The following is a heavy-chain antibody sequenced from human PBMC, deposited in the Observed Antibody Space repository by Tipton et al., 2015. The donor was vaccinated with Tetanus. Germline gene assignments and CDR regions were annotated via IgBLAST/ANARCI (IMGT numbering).Heavy chain of an antibody. CDR2: IKSKTDGGTT. CDR3: TTDQADAQWLVEGPHFDY. J-gene: IGHJ4*02. Sequence: CAASGFTFSNAWMNWVRQAPGKGLEWVGRIKSKTDGGTTDYAAPVKGRFTISRDDSKNTLYLQMNSLKTEDTAVYYCTTDQADAQWLVEGPHFDYWGQGTLVTVSS. D-gene: IGHD6-19*01. V-gene: IGHV3-15*07. CDR1: GFTFSNAW.